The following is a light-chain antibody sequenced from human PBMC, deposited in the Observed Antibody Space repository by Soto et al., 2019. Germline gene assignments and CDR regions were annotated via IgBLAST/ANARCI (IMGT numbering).Light chain of an antibody. CDR1: QTVERW. CDR3: QQYKDYVYT. CDR2: DVS. V-gene: IGKV1-5*01. Sequence: DIQMTQSPSTLSASVVDRVIITFRASQTVERWMAWYQQKPGKAPKLLISDVSTLERGVPSRFSGSGSATEFTLTISGLQPDDFATYYCQQYKDYVYTFGQGPRWIS. J-gene: IGKJ2*01.